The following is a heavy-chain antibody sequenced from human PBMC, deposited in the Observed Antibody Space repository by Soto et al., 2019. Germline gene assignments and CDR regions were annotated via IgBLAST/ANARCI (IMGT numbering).Heavy chain of an antibody. CDR1: GDSISGYH. CDR2: IYYGGRG. D-gene: IGHD1-26*01. V-gene: IGHV4-59*01. J-gene: IGHJ3*02. Sequence: SETLSLTCSVSGDSISGYHWNWIRQPPGRGLEWIGYIYYGGRGHYNPSLKSRVSISADTTKSHFSLQLNSVTAADAAIYYCARGISGGSYFDSFEMWGQGTMVTVSS. CDR3: ARGISGGSYFDSFEM.